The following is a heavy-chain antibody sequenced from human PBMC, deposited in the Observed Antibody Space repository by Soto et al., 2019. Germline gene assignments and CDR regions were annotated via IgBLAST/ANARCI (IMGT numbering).Heavy chain of an antibody. D-gene: IGHD2-2*01. V-gene: IGHV3-66*01. CDR2: IYSGGST. Sequence: GGSLRLSCAASGFTVSSNYMSWVRQAPGKGLEWVSVIYSGGSTYYADSVKGRFTISRDNSKNTLYLQMNSLRAEDTAVYYCARVPTREHSYCSSTSCYSANWGQGTLVTVSS. CDR3: ARVPTREHSYCSSTSCYSAN. J-gene: IGHJ4*02. CDR1: GFTVSSNY.